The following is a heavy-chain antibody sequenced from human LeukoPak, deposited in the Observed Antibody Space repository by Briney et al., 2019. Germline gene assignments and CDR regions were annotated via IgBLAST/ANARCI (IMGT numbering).Heavy chain of an antibody. CDR1: GGSFSGYY. D-gene: IGHD3-22*01. Sequence: SETLSLTCAVYGGSFSGYYWSWIRQPPGEGLEWIGEINHSGSTNYNPSLKSRVTISVDTSKNQFSLKLSSVTAADTAVYYCARGLTVTYYYDSSGYPSPFDYRGQGTLVTVSS. V-gene: IGHV4-34*01. CDR2: INHSGST. J-gene: IGHJ4*02. CDR3: ARGLTVTYYYDSSGYPSPFDY.